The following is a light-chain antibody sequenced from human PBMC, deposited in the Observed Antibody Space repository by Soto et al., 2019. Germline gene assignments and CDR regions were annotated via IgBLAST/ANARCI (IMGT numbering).Light chain of an antibody. CDR3: QKYNSYSRT. V-gene: IGKV1-5*01. CDR1: QSISSW. Sequence: DIQMTQSPSTLSASVGDRVTITCRASQSISSWLAWYQQKPGKAPKLLIYDASSLESGVPSRFSGSRSGTEFTLTISSLQPDDFATYYCQKYNSYSRTFGQGTKVEIK. CDR2: DAS. J-gene: IGKJ1*01.